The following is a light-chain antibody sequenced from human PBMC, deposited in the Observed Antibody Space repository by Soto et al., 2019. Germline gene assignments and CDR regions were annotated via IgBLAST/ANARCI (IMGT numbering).Light chain of an antibody. J-gene: IGLJ1*01. Sequence: QSALTQPASVSGSPGQSITISCTGTSSDVGSYNLVSRYQQHPGKAPKLMIYEVSKRPSGVSNRFSGSKSGNTAPLTISGLQAEDEADYYCCSYAGSSTFYVFGTGTKVTVL. CDR2: EVS. V-gene: IGLV2-23*02. CDR1: SSDVGSYNL. CDR3: CSYAGSSTFYV.